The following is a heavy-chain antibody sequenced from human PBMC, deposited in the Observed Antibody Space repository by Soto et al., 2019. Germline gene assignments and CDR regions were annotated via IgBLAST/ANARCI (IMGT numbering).Heavy chain of an antibody. V-gene: IGHV1-69*01. CDR1: GGTFSSYA. D-gene: IGHD5-12*01. J-gene: IGHJ4*02. Sequence: QVQLVQSGAEVKKPGSSVKVSCKASGGTFSSYAISWVRQAPGQGLEWMGGIIPIFGTANYAKKFQGRGTITADESTSTAYMELSSLRSEDTSVYYCVTKKSGYDIDFWGQGTLVTVSS. CDR2: IIPIFGTA. CDR3: VTKKSGYDIDF.